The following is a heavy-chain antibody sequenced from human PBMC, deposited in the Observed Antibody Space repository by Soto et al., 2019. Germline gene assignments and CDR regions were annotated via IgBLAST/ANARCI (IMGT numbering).Heavy chain of an antibody. Sequence: SETLSLTCTVSGASISTSIYYWGWIRQPPGKGLEWIGTIYYSGSTYYNPSLKSRVTISVDTSKNQFSLKLRSVTAADTAIYYCARRFEYSPGWYYFDYWGQVILVTSPQ. CDR1: GASISTSIYY. V-gene: IGHV4-39*01. J-gene: IGHJ4*02. CDR3: ARRFEYSPGWYYFDY. D-gene: IGHD6-19*01. CDR2: IYYSGST.